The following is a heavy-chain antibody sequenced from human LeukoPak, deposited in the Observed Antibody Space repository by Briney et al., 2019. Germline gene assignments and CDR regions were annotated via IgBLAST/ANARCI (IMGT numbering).Heavy chain of an antibody. CDR2: INPNSGGT. Sequence: ASVKVSCKASGYTFTGYYMHWVRQAPGQGLEWMGWINPNSGGTNYAQKFQGRVTMTRDTSISTAYMELRSLRSDDTAVYYCARVDALYYYYYGMDVWGQGTTVTVSS. D-gene: IGHD3/OR15-3a*01. V-gene: IGHV1-2*02. CDR1: GYTFTGYY. J-gene: IGHJ6*02. CDR3: ARVDALYYYYYGMDV.